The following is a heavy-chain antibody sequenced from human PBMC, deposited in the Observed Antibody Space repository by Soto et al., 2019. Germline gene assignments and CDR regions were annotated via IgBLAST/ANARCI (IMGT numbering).Heavy chain of an antibody. CDR2: INAGNGNT. J-gene: IGHJ5*02. CDR3: AREHIAAAGTGNWFDP. D-gene: IGHD6-13*01. CDR1: GYTFTSYA. Sequence: QVPLVQSGAEVKKPGASVKVSCKASGYTFTSYAMHWVRQAPGQRFEWMGWINAGNGNTKYSQKFQGRVTITRDTSASTAYMELSSLRSEDTAVYYCAREHIAAAGTGNWFDPWGQGTLVTVSS. V-gene: IGHV1-3*01.